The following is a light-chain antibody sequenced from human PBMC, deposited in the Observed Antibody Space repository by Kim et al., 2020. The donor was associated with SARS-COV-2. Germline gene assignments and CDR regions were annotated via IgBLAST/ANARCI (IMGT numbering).Light chain of an antibody. V-gene: IGLV3-19*01. CDR2: GIN. CDR3: NSRDKTGTYLE. Sequence: LGEPVSITCQGDGLRSFLAIWFQQKPGQAHVLVFYGINYRPAGIPDRFSGSRSGNTISLTITGAQAEDEADYYCNSRDKTGTYLEFGGGTQLTVL. J-gene: IGLJ2*01. CDR1: GLRSFL.